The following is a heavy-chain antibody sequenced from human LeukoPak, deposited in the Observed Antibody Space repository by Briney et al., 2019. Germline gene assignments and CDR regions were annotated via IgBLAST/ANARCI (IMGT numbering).Heavy chain of an antibody. V-gene: IGHV3-30*01. CDR1: GFTFSSYA. J-gene: IGHJ4*02. CDR2: ISYDGSNI. CDR3: ARRTGATTLDY. D-gene: IGHD1-26*01. Sequence: PGRSLRLSCAASGFTFSSYAMHWVRQASGKGLEWVAVISYDGSNIYCAESVKGRFTIPRDNSKNTLSLQMNSLRAEDTAVYYCARRTGATTLDYWGQGSLVTVSS.